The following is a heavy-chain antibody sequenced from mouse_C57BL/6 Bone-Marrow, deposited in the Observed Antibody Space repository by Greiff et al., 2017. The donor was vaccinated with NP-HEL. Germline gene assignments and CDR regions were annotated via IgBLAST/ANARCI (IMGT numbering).Heavy chain of an antibody. CDR1: GYSFTGYY. Sequence: VHVKQSGPELVKPGASVKISCKASGYSFTGYYMNWVKQSPEKSLEWIGEINPSTGGTTYNQKFKAKATLTVDKSSSTAYMQLKSLTSEDSAVYYCATDDYPYWGQGTLVTVSA. CDR2: INPSTGGT. V-gene: IGHV1-42*01. D-gene: IGHD2-4*01. J-gene: IGHJ3*01. CDR3: ATDDYPY.